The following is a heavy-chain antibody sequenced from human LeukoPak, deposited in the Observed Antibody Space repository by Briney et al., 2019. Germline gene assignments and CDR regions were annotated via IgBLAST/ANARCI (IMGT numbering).Heavy chain of an antibody. Sequence: ASVKVSCKASGYTFTGYYMHWVRQAPGQGLEWMGWINPNSGGTNYAQKFQGRVTMTRDTSISTAYMELSRLRSDDTAVYYCAVLQEGFVYGDWFDPWGQGTLVTVSS. CDR1: GYTFTGYY. J-gene: IGHJ5*02. CDR3: AVLQEGFVYGDWFDP. CDR2: INPNSGGT. D-gene: IGHD1-14*01. V-gene: IGHV1-2*02.